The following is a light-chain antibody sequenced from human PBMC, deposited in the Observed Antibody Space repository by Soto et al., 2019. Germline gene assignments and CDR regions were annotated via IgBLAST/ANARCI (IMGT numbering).Light chain of an antibody. Sequence: QSALTQPPSASGSPGQSVTISCTGTSSDIGGYNSVSWYQQHPGKAPRLMIYEVNKRPSGVPDRFSGSKSGYTASLTVSGLQTEDEADYYCQVWDSSSDHEVFGGGTKVTVL. CDR1: SSDIGGYNS. CDR2: EVN. V-gene: IGLV2-8*01. J-gene: IGLJ3*02. CDR3: QVWDSSSDHEV.